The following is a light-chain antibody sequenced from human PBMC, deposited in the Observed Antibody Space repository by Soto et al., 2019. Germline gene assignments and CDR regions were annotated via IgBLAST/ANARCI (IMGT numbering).Light chain of an antibody. CDR1: QGIRSY. J-gene: IGKJ3*01. CDR2: AAS. CDR3: QQSYSFPFT. Sequence: VIWMTQSPSLLSASTGDRVTISCRMSQGIRSYLAWYQQKPGKVPELLIYAASTLQSGVPSRFSGGGSGTDLTLTISGLQSEDFATYYCQQSYSFPFTFGPGTKVDIK. V-gene: IGKV1D-8*01.